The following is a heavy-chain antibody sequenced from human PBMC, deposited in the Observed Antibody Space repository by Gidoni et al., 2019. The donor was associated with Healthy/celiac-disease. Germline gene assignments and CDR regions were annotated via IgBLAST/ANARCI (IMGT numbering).Heavy chain of an antibody. CDR2: IIPIFGTA. CDR3: ARGRVTMVRGVIIMDY. J-gene: IGHJ4*02. Sequence: GGIIPIFGTANYAQKFQGRVTITADESTSTAYMELSSLRSEDTAVYYCARGRVTMVRGVIIMDYWGQGTLVTVSS. V-gene: IGHV1-69*01. D-gene: IGHD3-10*01.